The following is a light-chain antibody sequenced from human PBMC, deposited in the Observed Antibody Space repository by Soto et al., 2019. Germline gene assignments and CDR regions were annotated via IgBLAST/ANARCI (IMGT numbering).Light chain of an antibody. J-gene: IGKJ4*01. Sequence: EIVXTQSPATXXVSPGERATXXXXASQXXTXDLAWYQQKPGQAPRLLIYGASTRATGIPARFSGSGSGTEFTLTISSLQSEDFAVYYCQQYNNWPPLTFGGGTKVEIK. CDR2: GAS. CDR3: QQYNNWPPLT. CDR1: QXXTXD. V-gene: IGKV3-15*01.